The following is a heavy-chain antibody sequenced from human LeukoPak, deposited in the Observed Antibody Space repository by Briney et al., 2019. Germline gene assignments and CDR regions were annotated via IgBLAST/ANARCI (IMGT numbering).Heavy chain of an antibody. J-gene: IGHJ4*02. CDR1: GYTLTELS. V-gene: IGHV1-24*01. D-gene: IGHD6-19*01. CDR3: AKDTGIAVAGGHFDY. CDR2: FDPEDGET. Sequence: ASVKVSCKVSGYTLTELSMHWVRQAPGKGLEWMGGFDPEDGETIYAQKFQGRVTMTEDTSTDTAYMELSSLRSEDTAVYYCAKDTGIAVAGGHFDYWGQGTLVTVSS.